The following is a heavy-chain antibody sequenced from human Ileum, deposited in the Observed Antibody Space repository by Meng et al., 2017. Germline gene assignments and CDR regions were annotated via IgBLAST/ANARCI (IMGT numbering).Heavy chain of an antibody. CDR2: INPDGSGE. CDR1: VLELRSDG. Sequence: ESVGRCVQTGGAFNLSWASSVLELRSDGLSGVRQVPGKGLEGVAHINPDGSGEYYLDSVKGRFTISRDNAKNSLYLQMNSLRDEDTAVYFCARDSNWSLGSWGQGTLVTVSS. J-gene: IGHJ5*02. D-gene: IGHD5-24*01. V-gene: IGHV3-7*01. CDR3: ARDSNWSLGS.